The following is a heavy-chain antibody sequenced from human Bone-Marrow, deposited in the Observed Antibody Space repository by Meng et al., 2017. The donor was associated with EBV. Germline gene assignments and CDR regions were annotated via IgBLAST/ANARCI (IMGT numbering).Heavy chain of an antibody. CDR3: ARDMNGYSYGYYLDY. D-gene: IGHD5-18*01. CDR1: GGSISSYH. V-gene: IGHV4-59*01. Sequence: QGQLQESGPGLVKPSETLSLTCTVSGGSISSYHWSWIRQPPGKGLEWIGHIYYSGSTNYNPSLKSRVTISVDTSKNQFSLKLSSVTAADTAVYYCARDMNGYSYGYYLDYWGQGTLVTVSS. CDR2: IYYSGST. J-gene: IGHJ4*02.